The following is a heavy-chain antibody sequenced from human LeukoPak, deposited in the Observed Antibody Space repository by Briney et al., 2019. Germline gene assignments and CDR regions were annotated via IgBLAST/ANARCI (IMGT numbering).Heavy chain of an antibody. D-gene: IGHD3-10*01. J-gene: IGHJ4*02. Sequence: TPSETLSLTCTVSGGSISTTNPYWGWIRQPPGKGLEWIGSILYSGTTYYNPSLKSRVTISVDTSKSQLSLKLTSVTAADTAVYFCARHLSGSKDYWGQGILITVSS. V-gene: IGHV4-39*01. CDR3: ARHLSGSKDY. CDR1: GGSISTTNPY. CDR2: ILYSGTT.